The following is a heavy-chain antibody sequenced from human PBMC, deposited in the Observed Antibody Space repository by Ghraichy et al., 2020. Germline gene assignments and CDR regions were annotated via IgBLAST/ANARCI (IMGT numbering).Heavy chain of an antibody. CDR3: TREYTNGWHNNWFDP. CDR1: GYTFTKYS. J-gene: IGHJ5*02. CDR2: INTNTGNP. D-gene: IGHD6-19*01. Sequence: ASVKVSCKASGYTFTKYSINWVRQAPGQGLEWMGWINTNTGNPTYARDFTGRFVFSLDTSVSTAYLQISSLKAEDTAFYYCTREYTNGWHNNWFDPWGQGTLVTVSS. V-gene: IGHV7-4-1*02.